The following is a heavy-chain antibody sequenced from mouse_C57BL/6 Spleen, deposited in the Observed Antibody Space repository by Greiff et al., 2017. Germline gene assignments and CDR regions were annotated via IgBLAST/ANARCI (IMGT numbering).Heavy chain of an antibody. J-gene: IGHJ1*03. Sequence: EVHLVESEGGLVQPGSSMKLSCTASGFTFSDYYMAWVRQVPEKGLEWVANINYDGSSTYYLDSLKSRFIISRDNAKNILYLQMSSLKSEDTATYYCARDPLYYYGSSHWYFDVWGTGTTVTVSS. D-gene: IGHD1-1*01. V-gene: IGHV5-16*01. CDR2: INYDGSST. CDR3: ARDPLYYYGSSHWYFDV. CDR1: GFTFSDYY.